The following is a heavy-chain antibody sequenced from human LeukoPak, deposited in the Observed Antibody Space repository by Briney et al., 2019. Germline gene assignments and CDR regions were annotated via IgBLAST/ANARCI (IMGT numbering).Heavy chain of an antibody. CDR2: INAGNGNT. D-gene: IGHD1-26*01. Sequence: VSVKVSCKASGYTFTSYAMHWVRQAPGQRLEWMGWINAGNGNTKYSQKFQGRVTITRDTSVSTAYMELSSLRSEDTAVYYCARESGELVYYFDYWGQGTLVTVSS. J-gene: IGHJ4*02. V-gene: IGHV1-3*01. CDR3: ARESGELVYYFDY. CDR1: GYTFTSYA.